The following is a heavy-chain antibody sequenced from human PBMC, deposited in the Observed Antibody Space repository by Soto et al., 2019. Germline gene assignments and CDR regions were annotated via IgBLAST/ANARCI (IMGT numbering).Heavy chain of an antibody. D-gene: IGHD2-8*01. J-gene: IGHJ2*01. V-gene: IGHV3-7*01. CDR2: INQDGSEK. CDR1: GYTFSSYW. Sequence: EVQLVESGGGLVQPGESLRLSCAASGYTFSSYWMSWVRQAPGKGLEWVANINQDGSEKYYLVSVKGRFTVPRDNAKNSLYLQMTSLRAEETAVYYCARRWLGVLGLWGRGTLVTVSS. CDR3: ARRWLGVLGL.